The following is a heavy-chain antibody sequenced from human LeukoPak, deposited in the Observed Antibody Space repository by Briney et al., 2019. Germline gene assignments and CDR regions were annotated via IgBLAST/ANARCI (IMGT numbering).Heavy chain of an antibody. CDR3: AKDYSKTSYYGSGTYYRPNWFDP. Sequence: GGSLRLSCAASRFTFSSYSMNWVRQAPGKGLEWVSSISSSGSYIYYADSVKGRFTISRDNSKNTLYLQMNSLRAEDTAVYYCAKDYSKTSYYGSGTYYRPNWFDPWGQGTLVTVSS. CDR2: ISSSGSYI. CDR1: RFTFSSYS. V-gene: IGHV3-21*01. D-gene: IGHD3-10*01. J-gene: IGHJ5*02.